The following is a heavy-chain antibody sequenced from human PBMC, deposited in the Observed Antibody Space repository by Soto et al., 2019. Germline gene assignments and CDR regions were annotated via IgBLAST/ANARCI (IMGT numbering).Heavy chain of an antibody. V-gene: IGHV3-23*01. CDR3: ATGGYCSSTSCYYYYYYYMDV. CDR2: ISGSGGRT. Sequence: GGSLRLSCAASGFTFSSYAMSWVRQAPGKGLEWVSAISGSGGRTFYADSVKGRFTISRDNSKNTLYLQMNSLRAEDTAVYYCATGGYCSSTSCYYYYYYYMDVWGKGTTVTVSS. J-gene: IGHJ6*03. CDR1: GFTFSSYA. D-gene: IGHD2-2*01.